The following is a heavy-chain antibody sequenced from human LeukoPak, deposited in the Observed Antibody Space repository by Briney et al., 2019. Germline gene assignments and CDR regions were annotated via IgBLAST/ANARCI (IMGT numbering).Heavy chain of an antibody. CDR3: ARGPPSSGTMVRGVIIYFDY. CDR1: GGSISSYY. D-gene: IGHD3-10*01. V-gene: IGHV4-59*01. Sequence: SSETLSLTCTVSGGSISSYYWSWIRQPPGKGLEWIGYIYYSGSTNYNPSLKSRVTISVDTSKNQFSLKLSSVTAADTAVYYCARGPPSSGTMVRGVIIYFDYWGQGTLVTVSS. CDR2: IYYSGST. J-gene: IGHJ4*02.